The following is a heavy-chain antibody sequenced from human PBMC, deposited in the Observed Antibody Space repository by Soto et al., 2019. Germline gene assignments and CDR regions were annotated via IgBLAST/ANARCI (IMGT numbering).Heavy chain of an antibody. CDR3: ARGLVVTAKGWFDL. V-gene: IGHV3-30-3*01. Sequence: QVQLVQSGGGVVQPGRSLRLPCEAPGFTFSSYSMNWVRQTPGKGLEWVAVVSYDGNRKYYADSVKGRFTISRDNAKNTLYLQMDNLRIEDTAVYYCARGLVVTAKGWFDLWGQGTLVTVSP. CDR2: VSYDGNRK. D-gene: IGHD2-21*02. J-gene: IGHJ5*02. CDR1: GFTFSSYS.